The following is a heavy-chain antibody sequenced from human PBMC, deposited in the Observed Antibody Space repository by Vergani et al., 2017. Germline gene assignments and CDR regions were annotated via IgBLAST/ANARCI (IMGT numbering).Heavy chain of an antibody. J-gene: IGHJ5*02. D-gene: IGHD3-9*01. CDR1: GFTFSIYA. Sequence: EVQLLESGGGLVQPGGSLRLSCAASGFTFSIYAMSWVRQAPGKGLEWVSSINGSGGSTYYADSVKGRFTISRDNSKNTLYLQMNSLRAEDTAVYYCAKDLNYDILTGYYRAWGQGSLVTVSS. CDR2: INGSGGST. V-gene: IGHV3-23*01. CDR3: AKDLNYDILTGYYRA.